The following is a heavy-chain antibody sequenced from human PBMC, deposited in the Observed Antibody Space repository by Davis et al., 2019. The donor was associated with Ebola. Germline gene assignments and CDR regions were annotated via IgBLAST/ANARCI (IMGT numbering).Heavy chain of an antibody. V-gene: IGHV1-8*02. Sequence: AASVKVSCKASGYTFTSYGINWVRQATGQGLEWIGWMNPKSGNTGYAQKFQGRVTMTRNTSTSTAYMELSSLRSEDTAVYYCARGSVTTFLTDYWGQGTLLTVSS. CDR3: ARGSVTTFLTDY. J-gene: IGHJ4*02. CDR1: GYTFTSYG. CDR2: MNPKSGNT. D-gene: IGHD4-17*01.